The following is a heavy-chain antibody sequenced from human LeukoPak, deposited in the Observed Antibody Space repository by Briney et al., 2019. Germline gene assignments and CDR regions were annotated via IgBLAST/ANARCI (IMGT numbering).Heavy chain of an antibody. CDR2: IYYSGST. V-gene: IGHV4-39*07. J-gene: IGHJ5*02. CDR1: GGSINTGSYY. Sequence: PSETLSLTCTVSGGSINTGSYYWGWLRQPPGKGLEWIGSIYYSGSTYSNPSLKSRVTISVDTSKNQFSLKLKSVTAADTAVYYCARSHWGPFGSRIANWFDPWGQGTLVTVSS. D-gene: IGHD7-27*01. CDR3: ARSHWGPFGSRIANWFDP.